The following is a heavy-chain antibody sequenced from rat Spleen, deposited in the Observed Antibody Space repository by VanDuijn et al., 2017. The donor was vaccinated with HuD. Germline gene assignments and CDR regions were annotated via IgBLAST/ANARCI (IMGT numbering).Heavy chain of an antibody. CDR2: IIYDGSST. J-gene: IGHJ2*01. V-gene: IGHV5S10*01. Sequence: EVQLVESGGGLVQPGNSLKLSCAASGFTFSDYAMAWVRQSPKKGLEWVATIIYDGSSTYYRDSVKGRFTISRDNAKSTLYLQMDSLRSEDTATYYCATHGLGQLGLGFDYWGQGVMVTVSS. CDR1: GFTFSDYA. D-gene: IGHD1-10*01. CDR3: ATHGLGQLGLGFDY.